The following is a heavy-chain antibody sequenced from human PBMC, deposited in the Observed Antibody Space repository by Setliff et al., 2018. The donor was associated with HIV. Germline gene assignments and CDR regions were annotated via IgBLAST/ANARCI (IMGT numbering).Heavy chain of an antibody. Sequence: ASVKVSCKASGYTFSDYYMHWVRQAPGQGLEWMGWINPNSGGTNYAQKFQGRVNMTRDTSISTTYMELNRLRSDDTAVYYCARDPGYKSTWYGVFDIWGQGTMVTVSS. J-gene: IGHJ3*02. CDR2: INPNSGGT. D-gene: IGHD6-13*01. V-gene: IGHV1-2*02. CDR3: ARDPGYKSTWYGVFDI. CDR1: GYTFSDYY.